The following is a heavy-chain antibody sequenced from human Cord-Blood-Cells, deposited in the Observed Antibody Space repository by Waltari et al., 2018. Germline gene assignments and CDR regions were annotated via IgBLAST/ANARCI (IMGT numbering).Heavy chain of an antibody. V-gene: IGHV1-2*04. CDR3: AREGPYYDFWSGYFDY. D-gene: IGHD3-3*01. CDR1: GYTFTGYY. Sequence: QVQLVQSGAEVKKPGASVKVSCKASGYTFTGYYMHWVRQAPGQGPEWMGWINPNSGGTNYAPKFQGWVTMTRDTSISTAYMELGRLRSDDTAVYYCAREGPYYDFWSGYFDYWGQGTLVTVSS. CDR2: INPNSGGT. J-gene: IGHJ4*02.